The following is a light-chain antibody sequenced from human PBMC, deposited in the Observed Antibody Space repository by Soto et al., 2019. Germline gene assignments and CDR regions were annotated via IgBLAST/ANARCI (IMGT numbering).Light chain of an antibody. CDR2: GNS. CDR3: QSYDSSLSGRV. J-gene: IGLJ1*01. V-gene: IGLV1-40*01. Sequence: QSVLTQPPSVSGAPGQRVTISCTGSSSNFGAVYDVHWYQQLPGTAPKLLIYGNSNRPSGVPDRFSGSKSGTSASLAITGLQAEDEADYYCQSYDSSLSGRVFGTGTKVTVL. CDR1: SSNFGAVYD.